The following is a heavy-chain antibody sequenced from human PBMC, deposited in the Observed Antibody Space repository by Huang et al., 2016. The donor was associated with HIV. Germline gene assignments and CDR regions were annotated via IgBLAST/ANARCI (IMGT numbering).Heavy chain of an antibody. CDR2: KKQGESKT. J-gene: IGHJ5*02. CDR1: GFTFSNYW. Sequence: EVQLVESGGGLVQPGGSLRLSCAASGFTFSNYWMSWVRQAQGKGLGWVANKKQGESKTYYVDSVKGRFTISGDNAKNSLYLQMNSLRAEDTAVYYWASQPGPWGQGTLVTVSS. CDR3: ASQPGP. V-gene: IGHV3-7*01.